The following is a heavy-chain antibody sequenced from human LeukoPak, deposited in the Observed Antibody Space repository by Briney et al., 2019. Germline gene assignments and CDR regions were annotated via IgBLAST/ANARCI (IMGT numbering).Heavy chain of an antibody. J-gene: IGHJ4*02. CDR1: GFSTSRSW. CDR3: TRDQS. Sequence: PGGSLRLSCAGSGFSTSRSWMSWVRQTPGKGLEWVASINQDGSQKYYVDSVKGRFTITRDNAKNSLFLQMNSLRAEDTAMYYCTRDQSWGQGTLVTVSS. V-gene: IGHV3-7*03. CDR2: INQDGSQK.